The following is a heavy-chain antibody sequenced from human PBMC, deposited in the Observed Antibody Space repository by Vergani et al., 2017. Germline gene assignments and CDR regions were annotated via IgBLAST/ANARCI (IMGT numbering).Heavy chain of an antibody. CDR1: GFTFDTYT. D-gene: IGHD3-10*01. CDR2: ISSGGGDI. Sequence: EVQLLESGGGLVKPGGSRRLSCAGAGFTFDTYTMAYVRQAPGKGLDWVATISSGGGDIFYADSVKGRFTISRDNSKNTLFLQMNSLKDEDTAVYYCTTAXGLYYLHGEYFQYWGRGTLVSVSS. CDR3: TTAXGLYYLHGEYFQY. J-gene: IGHJ1*01. V-gene: IGHV3-21*02.